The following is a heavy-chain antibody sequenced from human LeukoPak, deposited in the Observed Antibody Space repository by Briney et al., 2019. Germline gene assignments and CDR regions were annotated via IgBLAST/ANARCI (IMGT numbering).Heavy chain of an antibody. CDR2: IYYSGST. D-gene: IGHD3-22*01. CDR1: GGSISSYY. Sequence: PSETLSLTCTVSGGSISSYYWSWIRQPPVKGLEWIGYIYYSGSTNYNPSLKSRVTISVDTSKNQFSLKLSSVTAADTAVYYCARDRSGYPYWGQGTLVTVSS. V-gene: IGHV4-59*01. CDR3: ARDRSGYPY. J-gene: IGHJ4*02.